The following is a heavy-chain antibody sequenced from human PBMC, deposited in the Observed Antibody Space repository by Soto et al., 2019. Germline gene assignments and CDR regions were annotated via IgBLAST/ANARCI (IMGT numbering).Heavy chain of an antibody. V-gene: IGHV3-66*01. D-gene: IGHD2-2*01. J-gene: IGHJ6*03. Sequence: GGSLRLSCAASGFTVSSNYMSWVRQAPGKGLEWVSVIYSGGSTYYADSVKGRFTISRDNSKNTLYLQMNSLRAEDTAVYYCARDLVVVPAYPYYYMDVWGKGTTVTVSS. CDR1: GFTVSSNY. CDR3: ARDLVVVPAYPYYYMDV. CDR2: IYSGGST.